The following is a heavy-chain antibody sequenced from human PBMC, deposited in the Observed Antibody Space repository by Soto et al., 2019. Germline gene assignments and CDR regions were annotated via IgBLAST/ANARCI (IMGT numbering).Heavy chain of an antibody. J-gene: IGHJ4*02. CDR3: AKDKMEQWLVGGYYDY. D-gene: IGHD6-19*01. CDR1: GFTFSSHA. CDR2: TIDSGGRS. V-gene: IGHV3-23*01. Sequence: EVQLLESGGCLVQPGGSLRLSCAASGFTFSSHAMSWVRQAPGKGLEWVSSTIDSGGRSYHADSVRGRFTISRDNSKNTLYLHMNCLRSDDTAIYYCAKDKMEQWLVGGYYDYWGQGALVTVSS.